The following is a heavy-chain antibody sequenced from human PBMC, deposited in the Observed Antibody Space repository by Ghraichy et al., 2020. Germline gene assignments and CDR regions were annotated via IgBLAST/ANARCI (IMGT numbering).Heavy chain of an antibody. Sequence: SQTLSLTCIVSGGSISSYSWSWIRQPPGKGLEWIGYVHYSGSTNYNPSLESRVTISVDTSKNQFSLNLRSVTAADTAVYYCTGWICYSSGCYLDYWGLGTLVTVSS. D-gene: IGHD6-19*01. J-gene: IGHJ4*02. CDR2: VHYSGST. CDR1: GGSISSYS. V-gene: IGHV4-59*01. CDR3: TGWICYSSGCYLDY.